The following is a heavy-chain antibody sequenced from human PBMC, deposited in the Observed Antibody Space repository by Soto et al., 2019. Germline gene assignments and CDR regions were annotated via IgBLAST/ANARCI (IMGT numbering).Heavy chain of an antibody. V-gene: IGHV3-74*01. Sequence: EVQLVESGGGLVQPGGSLRLSCAASGLIFSNYKMHWVRQAPGKGLVWVSRINTDGSITDYADSVKGRFTVSRDNAKNTMYLQMNSLTADDKAVYYCARDTNGLHYWGQGTLVTVSS. CDR1: GLIFSNYK. J-gene: IGHJ4*02. D-gene: IGHD2-8*01. CDR2: INTDGSIT. CDR3: ARDTNGLHY.